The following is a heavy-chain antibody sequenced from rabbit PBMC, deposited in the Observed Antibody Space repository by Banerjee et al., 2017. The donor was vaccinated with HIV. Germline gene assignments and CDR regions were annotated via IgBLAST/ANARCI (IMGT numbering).Heavy chain of an antibody. CDR2: IYAGSSGNT. J-gene: IGHJ4*01. CDR1: GFDLSSYW. CDR3: ARGFGGNGYRANL. Sequence: QEQLEESGGDLVKPEGSLTLTCTASGFDLSSYWMCWFRQAPGKGPEWIACIYAGSSGNTYYASWAKGRFTISKTSSTTVTLQMTSLTAADTATYFCARGFGGNGYRANLWGPGTLVTVS. D-gene: IGHD1-1*01. V-gene: IGHV1S45*01.